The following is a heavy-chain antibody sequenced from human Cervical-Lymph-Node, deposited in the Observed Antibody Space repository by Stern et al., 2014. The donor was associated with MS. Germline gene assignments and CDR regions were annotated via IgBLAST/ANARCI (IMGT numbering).Heavy chain of an antibody. CDR3: ARTRWGASGRHAARFDH. CDR2: VDRYDDT. CDR1: GFSLTTDGMC. V-gene: IGHV2-70*01. D-gene: IGHD1-26*01. J-gene: IGHJ3*01. Sequence: QVTLKESGPALVRPTQTLTLTCSFSGFSLTTDGMCVSWIRQPPGQALQWLAVVDRYDDTYYDPSLRTRRTISKDTSKNQVVLTMATMDPVDTATYFCARTRWGASGRHAARFDHWGQGTVVTVSS.